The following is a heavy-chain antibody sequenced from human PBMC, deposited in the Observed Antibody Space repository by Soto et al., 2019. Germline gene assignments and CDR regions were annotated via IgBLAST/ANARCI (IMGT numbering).Heavy chain of an antibody. CDR3: ARGGGAAGIQAPVEY. D-gene: IGHD6-13*01. CDR1: GGSFSGYY. CDR2: INHSGST. J-gene: IGHJ4*02. Sequence: SETLSLTCAVYGGSFSGYYWSWIRQPPGKGLEWIGEINHSGSTNYNPSLKSRVTISVDTSKNQFSLKLSSVTAADTAVYYCARGGGAAGIQAPVEYWGQGTLVTVAS. V-gene: IGHV4-34*01.